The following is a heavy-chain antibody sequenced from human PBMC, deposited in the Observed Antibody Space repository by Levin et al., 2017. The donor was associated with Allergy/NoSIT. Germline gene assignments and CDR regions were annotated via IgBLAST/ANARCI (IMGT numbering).Heavy chain of an antibody. D-gene: IGHD6-19*01. J-gene: IGHJ4*02. CDR1: GFTFSSYS. Sequence: PGESLKISCAASGFTFSSYSMNWVRQAPGKGLEWVSFISSSSGYIYYADSVKGRFTISRDNAKNSLYLQMNSLRAEDTAVYYCARGASSGWMIDYWGQGTLVTVSS. CDR2: ISSSSGYI. CDR3: ARGASSGWMIDY. V-gene: IGHV3-21*01.